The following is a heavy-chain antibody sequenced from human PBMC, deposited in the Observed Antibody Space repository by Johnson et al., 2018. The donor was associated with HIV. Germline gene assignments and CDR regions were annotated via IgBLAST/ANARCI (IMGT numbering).Heavy chain of an antibody. V-gene: IGHV3-30*04. CDR2: ISYDGSDK. Sequence: QVQLVESGGGVVQPGRSLRLSCAASGFTFSSYAMHWVRQAPGKGLEWVAVISYDGSDKYYADKLNSYTTKYAASVKGRFTISRDDSKKSLYLQINSLRTEDTAVYYCARENYRRSDAFDVWGQGTVVIVSS. CDR3: ARENYRRSDAFDV. CDR1: GFTFSSYA. J-gene: IGHJ3*01. D-gene: IGHD1-7*01.